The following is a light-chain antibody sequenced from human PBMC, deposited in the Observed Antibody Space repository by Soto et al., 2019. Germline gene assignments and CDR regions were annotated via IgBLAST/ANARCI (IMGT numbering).Light chain of an antibody. Sequence: EIVLTQSPATLSLSPGERAALSCMASQSVSSYLAWYQQKPGQAPRLLIYDASKRATGIPARFSGSGSGTDFTVTISSLEPEDFAVYFCQQRSNWPSTFGGGTKVEI. CDR3: QQRSNWPST. V-gene: IGKV3-11*01. CDR2: DAS. J-gene: IGKJ4*01. CDR1: QSVSSY.